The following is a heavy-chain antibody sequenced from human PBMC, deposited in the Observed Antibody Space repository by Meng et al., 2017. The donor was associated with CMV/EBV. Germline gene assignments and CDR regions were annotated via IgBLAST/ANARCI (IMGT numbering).Heavy chain of an antibody. CDR1: GYTLTELS. J-gene: IGHJ4*02. CDR2: FDPEDGET. Sequence: QAERGLSGSEVKKPGASGKVSCKVSGYTLTELSMHWVRQAPGKGLEWMVGFDPEDGETIYAQKFQGRVTMTEDTSTDTAYMELSSLRSEDTAVYYCATEIFGGWYSFDYWGQGTLVTVSS. V-gene: IGHV1-24*01. CDR3: ATEIFGGWYSFDY. D-gene: IGHD6-19*01.